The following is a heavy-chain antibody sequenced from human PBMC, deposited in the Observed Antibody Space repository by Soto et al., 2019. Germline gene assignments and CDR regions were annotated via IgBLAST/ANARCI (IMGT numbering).Heavy chain of an antibody. CDR2: IYYSGST. V-gene: IGHV4-59*01. CDR1: GGSISSYY. J-gene: IGHJ4*02. Sequence: SETLSLTCTVSGGSISSYYWSWIRQPPGKGLEWIGYIYYSGSTNYNPSLKSRVTISVDTSKNQFSLKLSSVAAADTAVYYCASSFSEGPGYFDYWGQGTLVTVSS. CDR3: ASSFSEGPGYFDY.